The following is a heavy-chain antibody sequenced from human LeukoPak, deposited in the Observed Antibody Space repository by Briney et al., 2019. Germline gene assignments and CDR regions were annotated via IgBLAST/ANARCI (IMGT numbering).Heavy chain of an antibody. J-gene: IGHJ4*02. Sequence: GASVKVSCKASGYTFTGYYMHWVGQAPGQGLEWMGRINPNSGGTNYEQKFQGRVTMTRDTSISTAYMELSSLRSDDTAVYYCARAERGYSYGKLDYWGQGTLVTVSS. CDR2: INPNSGGT. CDR1: GYTFTGYY. V-gene: IGHV1-2*06. CDR3: ARAERGYSYGKLDY. D-gene: IGHD5-18*01.